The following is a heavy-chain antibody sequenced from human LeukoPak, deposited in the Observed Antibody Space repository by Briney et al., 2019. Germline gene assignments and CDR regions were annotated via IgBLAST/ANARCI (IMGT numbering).Heavy chain of an antibody. J-gene: IGHJ3*02. CDR2: MNPNSGNT. Sequence: ASVNVSCKASGYTFTSYDINWVRQATGQGLEWMGWMNPNSGNTGYAQKFQGRVTMTRNTSISTAYMELSSLRSEDTAVYYCASRYYYDSSGYYRDAFDIWGQGTMVTVSS. CDR3: ASRYYYDSSGYYRDAFDI. CDR1: GYTFTSYD. D-gene: IGHD3-22*01. V-gene: IGHV1-8*01.